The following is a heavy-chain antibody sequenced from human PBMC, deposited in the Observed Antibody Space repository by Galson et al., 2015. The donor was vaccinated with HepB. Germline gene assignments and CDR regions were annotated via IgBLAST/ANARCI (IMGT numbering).Heavy chain of an antibody. V-gene: IGHV3-23*01. J-gene: IGHJ4*02. CDR1: RFSFSSYA. Sequence: SLRLSCAGSRFSFSSYAMSWVRQAPGKGLEWVSAISASGSSTYYADSVKGRFTISRDNSDNTLYLQMNSLRARDTAVYYCAKHGSSWSYYFDYWGQGTLVTVSS. D-gene: IGHD6-13*01. CDR3: AKHGSSWSYYFDY. CDR2: ISASGSST.